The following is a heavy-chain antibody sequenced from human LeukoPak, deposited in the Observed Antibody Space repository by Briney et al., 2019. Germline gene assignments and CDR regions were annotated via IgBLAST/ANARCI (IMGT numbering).Heavy chain of an antibody. CDR2: IYYSGST. Sequence: SETLSLTCTVSGGSISSYYWSWIRQPPGKGLEWIGSIYYSGSTYYNPSLKSRVTISVDTSKNQFSLKLSSVTAADTAVYYCASGVVTYAFDIWGQGTMVTVSS. V-gene: IGHV4-59*05. CDR1: GGSISSYY. CDR3: ASGVVTYAFDI. J-gene: IGHJ3*02. D-gene: IGHD4-23*01.